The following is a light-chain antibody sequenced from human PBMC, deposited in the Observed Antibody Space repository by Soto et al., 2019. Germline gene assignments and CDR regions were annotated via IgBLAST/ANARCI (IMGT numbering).Light chain of an antibody. CDR3: QQYKSWPPVT. CDR1: QNVGSS. J-gene: IGKJ5*01. CDR2: GAS. Sequence: EVVMTQSPDTLSVSPGEKVVLSCRASQNVGSSLAWYQQKPGQGPRLLISGASTRATGVPSRFSGSGSGTEFTLTTSSLQSDDFAVYSCQQYKSWPPVTFGQGTRLEIK. V-gene: IGKV3-15*01.